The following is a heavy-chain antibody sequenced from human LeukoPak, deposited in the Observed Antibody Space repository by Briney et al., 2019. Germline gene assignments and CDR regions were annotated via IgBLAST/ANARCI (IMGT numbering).Heavy chain of an antibody. D-gene: IGHD3-10*01. CDR1: GGSISSYY. V-gene: IGHV4-59*01. CDR2: IYYSWST. J-gene: IGHJ5*02. CDR3: AREVGNLLWFGELLPYNWFDP. Sequence: PSETLSLTCTVSGGSISSYYWSWIRQPPGKGLEWIGYIYYSWSTNYNPSLKSRVTISVDTSKNQFSLKLSSVTAADTAVYYCAREVGNLLWFGELLPYNWFDPWGQGTLVTVSS.